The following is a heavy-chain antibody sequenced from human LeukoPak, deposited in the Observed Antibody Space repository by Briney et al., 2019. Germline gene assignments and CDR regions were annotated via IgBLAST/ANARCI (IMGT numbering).Heavy chain of an antibody. CDR3: ASFPTLAFYFDSSGYSDGDY. CDR1: GFTFSSYP. J-gene: IGHJ4*02. D-gene: IGHD3-22*01. CDR2: ISYDGRNE. V-gene: IGHV3-30-3*01. Sequence: PGRSLRLSCAASGFTFSSYPMHWVRQAPGKGLEWVAVISYDGRNEYYADSVKGRFTISRDNSKNTLYLQMHSLRVEDTAVYYCASFPTLAFYFDSSGYSDGDYCGQGTLVTVSS.